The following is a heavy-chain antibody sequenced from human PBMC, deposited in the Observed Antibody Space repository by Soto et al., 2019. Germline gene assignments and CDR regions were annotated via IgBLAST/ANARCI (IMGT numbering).Heavy chain of an antibody. D-gene: IGHD2-8*02. CDR1: GFTFSSYA. Sequence: GGSLRLSCAASGFTFSSYAMHWVRQAPGKGLEWVAFISYDGSNKYYADSVKGRFTISRDNSKNSLYLQMNSLRAEDTAVYYCSWWLSPYWGQGTLVTVSS. V-gene: IGHV3-30-3*01. J-gene: IGHJ4*02. CDR3: SWWLSPY. CDR2: ISYDGSNK.